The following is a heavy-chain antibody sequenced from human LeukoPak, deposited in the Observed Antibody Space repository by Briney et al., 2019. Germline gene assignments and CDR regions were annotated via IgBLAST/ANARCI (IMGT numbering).Heavy chain of an antibody. CDR2: ISSSGSTI. J-gene: IGHJ5*02. Sequence: GGSLRLSCAASGFTFSSYEMNGVRQAPGKGLEGVSYISSSGSTIYYADSVKGRFTISRDNAKNSLYLQMNSLRAEDTAVYYCARDGGSSGRWFDPWGQGTLVTVSS. V-gene: IGHV3-48*03. D-gene: IGHD6-19*01. CDR3: ARDGGSSGRWFDP. CDR1: GFTFSSYE.